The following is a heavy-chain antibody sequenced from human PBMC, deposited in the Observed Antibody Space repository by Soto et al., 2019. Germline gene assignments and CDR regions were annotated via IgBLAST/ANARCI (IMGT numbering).Heavy chain of an antibody. V-gene: IGHV1-69*02. Sequence: HVQLVQSGAEVKKPGSSVKVTCKASGGTFSSYTIIWIRQAPGQGLEWMGRLIPSLDIANSAQKFQGRVTITADKATSTAYMELRSLRSEDTAVYYCVQSPVVHTAQYCFDSCGLGPLVNVSS. J-gene: IGHJ4*02. CDR2: LIPSLDIA. CDR3: VQSPVVHTAQYCFDS. CDR1: GGTFSSYT. D-gene: IGHD2-2*01.